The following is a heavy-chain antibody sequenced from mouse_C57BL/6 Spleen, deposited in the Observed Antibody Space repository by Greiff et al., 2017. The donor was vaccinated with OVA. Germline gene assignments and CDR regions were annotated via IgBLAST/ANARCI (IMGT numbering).Heavy chain of an antibody. D-gene: IGHD1-1*01. CDR2: IDPANGNT. CDR3: ARDGGYGSSLYAMDY. V-gene: IGHV14-3*01. Sequence: VQLKESVAELVRPGASVKLSCTASGFNIKNTYMHWVKQRPEQGLEWIGRIDPANGNTKYAPKFQGKATITADTSSNTAYLQLSSLTSEDTAIYYCARDGGYGSSLYAMDYWGQGTSVTVSS. J-gene: IGHJ4*01. CDR1: GFNIKNTY.